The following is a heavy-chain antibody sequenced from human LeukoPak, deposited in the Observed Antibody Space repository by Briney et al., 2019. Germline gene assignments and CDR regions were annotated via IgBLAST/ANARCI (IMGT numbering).Heavy chain of an antibody. CDR1: GYTFTRFG. D-gene: IGHD3-9*01. CDR2: IIPIFGTA. CDR3: ARGPLDILTGYYFGY. Sequence: SVKVSCTASGYTFTRFGINWVRQAPGQGLEWMGGIIPIFGTANYAQKFQGRVTITADESTSTAYMELSSLRSEDTAVYYCARGPLDILTGYYFGYWGQGTLVTVSS. J-gene: IGHJ4*02. V-gene: IGHV1-69*13.